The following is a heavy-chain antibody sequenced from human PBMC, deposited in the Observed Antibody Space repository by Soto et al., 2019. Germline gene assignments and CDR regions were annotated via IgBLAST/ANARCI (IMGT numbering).Heavy chain of an antibody. D-gene: IGHD2-15*01. J-gene: IGHJ6*03. Sequence: QVQLVESGGGVVQPGRSLRLSCAASGFTFSSYGMHWVRQTPGKGLECVAVIWYDGGNKYYSDSVKSRFTISRDNSKNTLYLQMNSLRAEDTAVYYCARGGGERYCSGGSCYSNHYNYYYYYMDVWGKGTTVTVSS. V-gene: IGHV3-33*01. CDR3: ARGGGERYCSGGSCYSNHYNYYYYYMDV. CDR2: IWYDGGNK. CDR1: GFTFSSYG.